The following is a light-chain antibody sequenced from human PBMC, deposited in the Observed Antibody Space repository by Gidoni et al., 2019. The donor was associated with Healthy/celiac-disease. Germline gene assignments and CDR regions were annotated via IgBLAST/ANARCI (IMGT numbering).Light chain of an antibody. CDR1: SSDVGGYNY. J-gene: IGLJ2*01. V-gene: IGLV2-14*01. CDR2: EVS. Sequence: QSALPHPPSVAGSPGQSITISCTGTSSDVGGYNYVSWYQQHPGKAPKLMIYEVSNRPSGVSNRFSGSKSGNTASLTISGLQAEDEADYYCSSYTSSSTSVVFGGGTKLTVL. CDR3: SSYTSSSTSVV.